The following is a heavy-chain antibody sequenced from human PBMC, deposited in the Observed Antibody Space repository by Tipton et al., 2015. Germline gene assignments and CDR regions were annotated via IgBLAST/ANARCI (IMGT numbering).Heavy chain of an antibody. V-gene: IGHV1-69*01. D-gene: IGHD1-14*01. Sequence: QSGAEVKKPGSSVKVSCKASGGTFSSYAFTWVRQAPGQGLEWMGGIIPILGTVKYAQKFQGRVTIIADEPTSTAYMELSSLRSEDTAVYYCARVYNRMIDLWGQGTLVTVSS. CDR2: IIPILGTV. CDR3: ARVYNRMIDL. CDR1: GGTFSSYA. J-gene: IGHJ5*02.